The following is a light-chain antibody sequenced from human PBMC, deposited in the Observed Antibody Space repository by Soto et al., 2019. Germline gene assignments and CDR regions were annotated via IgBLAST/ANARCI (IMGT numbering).Light chain of an antibody. V-gene: IGLV2-14*01. J-gene: IGLJ1*01. CDR2: DVS. Sequence: QSALTQPASVSGSPGQSLTISCTGTSSDVGGYNYVSWYQQHPGKAPKLMSYDVSNRPSGVSNRFSGSKSGNTASLTISGLQAEDEADYYCSSHTSSSTLLYVFGTGTKVTVL. CDR3: SSHTSSSTLLYV. CDR1: SSDVGGYNY.